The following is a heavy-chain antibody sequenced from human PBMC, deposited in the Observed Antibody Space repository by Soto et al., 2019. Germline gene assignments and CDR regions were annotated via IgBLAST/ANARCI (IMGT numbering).Heavy chain of an antibody. J-gene: IGHJ4*02. CDR2: IKSKTDGGTT. D-gene: IGHD3-22*01. V-gene: IGHV3-15*07. CDR1: GFTFSNAW. CDR3: TTDWDYYDSSGYYRY. Sequence: EVQLVESGGGLVKPGGSLRLSCAASGFTFSNAWMNWVRQAPGKGLEWVGRIKSKTDGGTTDYAAPVKGRFTISRDDSKNTRYLQMNSVKTEDTAVYYCTTDWDYYDSSGYYRYWGQGTLVTVSS.